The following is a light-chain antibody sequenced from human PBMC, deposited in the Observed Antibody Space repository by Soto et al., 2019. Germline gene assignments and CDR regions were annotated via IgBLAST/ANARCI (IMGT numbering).Light chain of an antibody. V-gene: IGKV1-39*01. Sequence: DIQMTQSPSSLSASVGDRVTITCRASQSISSYLNWYQQKPGKAPKLLIYAASSLQSGVPSRFSGSVSGTDFTLPISSLQPEDFATYYCQHSYSTPFTFGPGTKVDIK. CDR2: AAS. J-gene: IGKJ3*01. CDR3: QHSYSTPFT. CDR1: QSISSY.